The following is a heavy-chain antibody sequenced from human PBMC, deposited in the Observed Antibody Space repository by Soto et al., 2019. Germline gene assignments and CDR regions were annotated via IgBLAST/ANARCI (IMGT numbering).Heavy chain of an antibody. CDR2: IIPIFGTA. CDR1: GGTFSSYA. V-gene: IGHV1-69*13. CDR3: AGDERWNPKRPYYYYGMDV. Sequence: ASVKVPCKASGGTFSSYAISWVRQAPGQGLEWMGGIIPIFGTANYARKFQGRVTSTADESTSTAYMELSSLRSEDTAVYYCAGDERWNPKRPYYYYGMDVWGQGTTVTVSS. J-gene: IGHJ6*02. D-gene: IGHD1-1*01.